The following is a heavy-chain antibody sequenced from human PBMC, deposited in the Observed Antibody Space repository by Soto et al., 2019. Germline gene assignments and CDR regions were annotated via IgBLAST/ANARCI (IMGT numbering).Heavy chain of an antibody. Sequence: GGSLRLSCAASGFTFDDYAMHWVRQAPGKGLEWVSGINWNSGNIGYADSVQGRFTISRDNAKTSLYLQMNSLRAEDTAVYYCARGILLVGATLVYWGQGTLVTVPQ. D-gene: IGHD1-26*01. J-gene: IGHJ4*02. V-gene: IGHV3-9*01. CDR1: GFTFDDYA. CDR2: INWNSGNI. CDR3: ARGILLVGATLVY.